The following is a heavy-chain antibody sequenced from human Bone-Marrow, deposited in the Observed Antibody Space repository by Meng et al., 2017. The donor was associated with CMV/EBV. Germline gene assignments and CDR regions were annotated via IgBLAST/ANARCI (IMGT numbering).Heavy chain of an antibody. D-gene: IGHD6-6*01. CDR2: ISSSGSYI. J-gene: IGHJ4*02. Sequence: RGSLRLSCAGSGFTFSSYTMNWVRQAPGKGLEWVSSISSSGSYIFYADSVKGRFTISRDNAKSSLYLQMKSLRAEDTALYYCARVHGTARDYWGPGTLVTVSS. V-gene: IGHV3-21*01. CDR1: GFTFSSYT. CDR3: ARVHGTARDY.